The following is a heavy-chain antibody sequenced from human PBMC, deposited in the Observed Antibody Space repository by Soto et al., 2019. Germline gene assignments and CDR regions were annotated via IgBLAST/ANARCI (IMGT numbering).Heavy chain of an antibody. V-gene: IGHV1-46*01. CDR3: VILCSGSPGMGA. J-gene: IGHJ6*04. D-gene: IGHD3-10*02. Sequence: QVQLVQSGAEVKKPGASVKVSCKASGYTFTYYFMNWVRQAPGQGLEWMGRINPSGGSTIYAQKFQGQGNMTRAASTTTVYMELSSLRSDDTAVYYCVILCSGSPGMGAWGKGTTVTVSS. CDR1: GYTFTYYF. CDR2: INPSGGST.